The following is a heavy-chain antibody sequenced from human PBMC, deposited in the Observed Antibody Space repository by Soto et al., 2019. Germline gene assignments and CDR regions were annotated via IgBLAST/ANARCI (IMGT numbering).Heavy chain of an antibody. Sequence: QVQLQESGPGLVKPSQTLSLTCTVSGGSISSGGYYWSWIRQHPGKGLEWIGYIYYSGSTYYNPSLKSRVTKAVDTPKNQCSLKLSSVTAADTAVYYCARDRGRGVSTGWFDHWGSGNPGHRLL. D-gene: IGHD3-10*01. CDR2: IYYSGST. J-gene: IGHJ5*02. CDR1: GGSISSGGYY. V-gene: IGHV4-31*03. CDR3: ARDRGRGVSTGWFDH.